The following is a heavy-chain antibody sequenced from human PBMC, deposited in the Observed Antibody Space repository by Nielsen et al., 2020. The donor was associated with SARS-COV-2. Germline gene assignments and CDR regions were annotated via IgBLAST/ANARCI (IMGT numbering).Heavy chain of an antibody. J-gene: IGHJ6*02. CDR3: ARLCGLAPNYYYGMDV. V-gene: IGHV4-39*01. CDR2: IYYSGST. CDR1: GGSISRGGYY. Sequence: SETLSLTCTVSGGSISRGGYYWGWIRQPPGKGLEWIGSIYYSGSTYYNPSLKSRVTISVDTSKNQFSLKLSSVTAADTAVYYCARLCGLAPNYYYGMDVWGQGTTVTVSS.